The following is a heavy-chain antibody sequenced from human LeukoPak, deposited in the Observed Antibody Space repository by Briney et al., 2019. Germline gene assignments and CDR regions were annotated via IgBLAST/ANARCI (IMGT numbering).Heavy chain of an antibody. Sequence: GGSLRLSCAASGFTFSSYGMHWVRQAPGKGLEWVAFIRYDGSNKYYADSVKGRFTISRDNSKNTLYLQMNSLRAEDTAVYYCAKELVPAAIPPIFDYWGQGTLVTVSS. D-gene: IGHD2-2*02. J-gene: IGHJ4*02. CDR1: GFTFSSYG. CDR3: AKELVPAAIPPIFDY. CDR2: IRYDGSNK. V-gene: IGHV3-30*02.